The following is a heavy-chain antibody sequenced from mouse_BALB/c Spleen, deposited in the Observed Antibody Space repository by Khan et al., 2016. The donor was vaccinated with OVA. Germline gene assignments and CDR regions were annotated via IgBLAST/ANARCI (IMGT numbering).Heavy chain of an antibody. D-gene: IGHD2-14*01. CDR3: VRYGAYDRNDGWFAY. J-gene: IGHJ3*01. CDR2: INPSNGYT. Sequence: QVQLQQSGAELARPGASVKMSCKASGYTFTSYTIHWIKLRPGQGLEWIGYINPSNGYTNYNQKFKDKATLTADKSSNTAYMQLSRLTSDDPADNNCVRYGAYDRNDGWFAYWGQGTLVTVSA. V-gene: IGHV1-4*01. CDR1: GYTFTSYT.